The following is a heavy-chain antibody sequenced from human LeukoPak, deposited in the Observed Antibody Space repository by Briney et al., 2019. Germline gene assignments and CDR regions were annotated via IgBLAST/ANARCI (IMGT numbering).Heavy chain of an antibody. V-gene: IGHV1-18*01. Sequence: ASVKVSCKASGYTFTSYGISWVRQAPGQGLEWMGWISAYNGKTEFAQRFQDRVTMTTDTSTTTAYMELRSLRSDDTAMYYCARDHEDVYGSGSYKLWGQGTRVTVSS. CDR2: ISAYNGKT. CDR1: GYTFTSYG. J-gene: IGHJ4*02. CDR3: ARDHEDVYGSGSYKL. D-gene: IGHD3-10*01.